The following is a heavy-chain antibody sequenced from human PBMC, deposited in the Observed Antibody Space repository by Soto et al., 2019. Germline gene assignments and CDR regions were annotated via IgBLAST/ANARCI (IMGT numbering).Heavy chain of an antibody. CDR1: GFTFSSYA. D-gene: IGHD2-15*01. V-gene: IGHV3-23*01. J-gene: IGHJ4*02. CDR3: AKDGYCSGGSCYYQGYGGNSGLLDYFDY. CDR2: ISGSGGST. Sequence: PGGSLRLSCAASGFTFSSYAMSWVRQAPGKGLEWVSAISGSGGSTYYADSVKGRFTISRDNSKNTLYLQMNSLRAEDTAVYYCAKDGYCSGGSCYYQGYGGNSGLLDYFDYWGQGTLVTVSS.